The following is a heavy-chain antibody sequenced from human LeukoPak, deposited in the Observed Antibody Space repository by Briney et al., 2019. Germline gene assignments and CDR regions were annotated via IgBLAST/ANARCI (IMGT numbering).Heavy chain of an antibody. CDR3: ARDGGYDFWSGYYQDY. CDR1: GFTFSSHL. Sequence: GGSLRLSCAASGFTFSSHLMHWVRQAPGKGLVWVSRISSDGTYTNYADSVRGRFTISRDNAKNTLYLQMNSLRAEDTAVYYCARDGGYDFWSGYYQDYWGQGTLVTVSS. CDR2: ISSDGTYT. D-gene: IGHD3-3*01. V-gene: IGHV3-74*01. J-gene: IGHJ4*02.